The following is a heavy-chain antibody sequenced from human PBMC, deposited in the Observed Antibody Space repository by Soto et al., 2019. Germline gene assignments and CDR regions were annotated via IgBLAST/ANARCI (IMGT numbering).Heavy chain of an antibody. J-gene: IGHJ6*02. V-gene: IGHV3-48*01. CDR2: ISSSSSTI. Sequence: GGSLRLSCAASGFTFSSYSMNWVRQAPGKGLEWVSYISSSSSTIYYADSVKGRFTISRDNAKNSLYLQMNSLRAEDTAVYYCARADSGYAHGYYYYCMDVWGQGTTVTVSS. CDR3: ARADSGYAHGYYYYCMDV. D-gene: IGHD5-12*01. CDR1: GFTFSSYS.